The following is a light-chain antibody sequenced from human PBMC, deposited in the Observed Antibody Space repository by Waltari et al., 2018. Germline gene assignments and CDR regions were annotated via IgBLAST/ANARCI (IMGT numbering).Light chain of an antibody. J-gene: IGKJ1*01. CDR3: QQRSNWPPWT. Sequence: EIVLTQSPATLSLSPGERATLSCRASQSVSSYLAWYQQKPGQAPRILIYDASNRATGIPARFSGSGSGTDFTLTISSLEPEDFAVYYCQQRSNWPPWTFGQGTKVEIK. V-gene: IGKV3-11*01. CDR1: QSVSSY. CDR2: DAS.